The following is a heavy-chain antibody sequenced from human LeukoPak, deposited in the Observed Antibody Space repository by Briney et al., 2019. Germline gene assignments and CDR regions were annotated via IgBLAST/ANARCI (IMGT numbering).Heavy chain of an antibody. D-gene: IGHD5-24*01. Sequence: GASVKVSCKASGYTFTSYAMNWVRQAPGQGLEWKGIINPSGGSTSYAQKFQGRVTMTRDMSTSTVYMELSSLRSEDTAVYYCARGDLRDGYNHGYYMDVWGKGTTVTVSS. J-gene: IGHJ6*03. CDR1: GYTFTSYA. CDR3: ARGDLRDGYNHGYYMDV. CDR2: INPSGGST. V-gene: IGHV1-46*01.